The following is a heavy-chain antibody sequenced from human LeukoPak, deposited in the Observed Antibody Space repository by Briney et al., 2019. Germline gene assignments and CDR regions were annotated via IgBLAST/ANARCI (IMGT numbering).Heavy chain of an antibody. CDR2: INTGETT. J-gene: IGHJ3*01. Sequence: GGSLRLSCAASGFDVGTYAMSWVRQAPGRGLEWVSCINTGETTFYADSVKGRFTISRDNSNLYLHMTSLRDEDTALYYCAKGSFDVWGQGTVVIVSS. V-gene: IGHV3-23*01. CDR1: GFDVGTYA. CDR3: AKGSFDV.